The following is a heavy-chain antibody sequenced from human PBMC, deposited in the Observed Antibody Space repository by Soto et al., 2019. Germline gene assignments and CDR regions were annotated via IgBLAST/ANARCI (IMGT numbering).Heavy chain of an antibody. V-gene: IGHV3-64*01. CDR2: ISSNGGST. D-gene: IGHD3-16*02. J-gene: IGHJ4*02. Sequence: GGSLRLSCAASGFTFSSYAMHWVRQAPGKGLEYVSAISSNGGSTYYANSVKGRFTTSRDNSKNTLYLQMGSLRAEDMAVYYCARGLCSIIITYGGVSVGGGYFDYWGQGTLVTVSS. CDR1: GFTFSSYA. CDR3: ARGLCSIIITYGGVSVGGGYFDY.